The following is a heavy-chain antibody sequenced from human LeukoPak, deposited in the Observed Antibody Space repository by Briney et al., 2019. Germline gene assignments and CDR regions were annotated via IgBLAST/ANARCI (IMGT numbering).Heavy chain of an antibody. V-gene: IGHV3-23*01. D-gene: IGHD6-19*01. CDR2: VFGSGGSA. J-gene: IGHJ4*02. CDR3: GKTTVGYSSGRYPGWPVDY. CDR1: GFTFNNYA. Sequence: GGSLRFSCAASGFTFNNYAMYWVRQAPGKGLEWVAGVFGSGGSAHYTDSVKGRFTIFRDNSKNTVYLQMNSLRAEDTAVYYCGKTTVGYSSGRYPGWPVDYWGQGTLVTVCS.